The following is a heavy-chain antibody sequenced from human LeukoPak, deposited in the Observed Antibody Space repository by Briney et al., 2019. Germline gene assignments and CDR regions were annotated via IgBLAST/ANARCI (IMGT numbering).Heavy chain of an antibody. J-gene: IGHJ3*02. CDR3: ARDPISEIPAAKDAFDI. V-gene: IGHV3-48*01. D-gene: IGHD2-2*01. CDR2: ISSSSSTI. CDR1: GFTFSSYS. Sequence: PGGSLRLSCAASGFTFSSYSMNWVRQAPGKGLEWVSYISSSSSTIYYADSVKGRFTISRDNAKNSLYLQMNSLRAEDTAVYYCARDPISEIPAAKDAFDIWGQGTMVTVSS.